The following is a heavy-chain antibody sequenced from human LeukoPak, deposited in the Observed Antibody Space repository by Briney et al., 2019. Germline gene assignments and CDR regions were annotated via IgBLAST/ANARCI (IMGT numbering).Heavy chain of an antibody. V-gene: IGHV1-69*13. Sequence: SVKVSCKASGGTFSSYAISWVRQAPGQGLEWMGGIIPIFGTANYAQKFQGRVTITADESTSTAYMELSSLRSEDTAVYYCARDLPNYYDSSGYDYWGQGALVTVSS. CDR2: IIPIFGTA. J-gene: IGHJ4*02. CDR3: ARDLPNYYDSSGYDY. D-gene: IGHD3-22*01. CDR1: GGTFSSYA.